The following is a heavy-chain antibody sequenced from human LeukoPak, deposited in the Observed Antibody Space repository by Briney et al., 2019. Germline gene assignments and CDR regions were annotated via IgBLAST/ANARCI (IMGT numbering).Heavy chain of an antibody. D-gene: IGHD3-22*01. V-gene: IGHV3-23*01. Sequence: GGSLRLSCAASGFTFSSYAMSWVRQAPGKGLEWVSAISGSGGGTYYADSVKGRFTISRDNSKNTLYLQMNRLRAEDTAVYYCAKDSTYYYDTSGRATFDYWGQGTLVTVSS. CDR3: AKDSTYYYDTSGRATFDY. J-gene: IGHJ4*02. CDR2: ISGSGGGT. CDR1: GFTFSSYA.